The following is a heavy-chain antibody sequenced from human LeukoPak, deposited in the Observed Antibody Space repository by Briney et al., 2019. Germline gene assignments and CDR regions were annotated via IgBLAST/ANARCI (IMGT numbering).Heavy chain of an antibody. CDR3: AKAGAVAGTDWFDP. D-gene: IGHD6-19*01. CDR2: ISGSGGST. J-gene: IGHJ5*02. V-gene: IGHV3-23*01. Sequence: GGYLRLSCAASGFTFSSYAMSWVRQAPGKGLERVSAISGSGGSTYYADSVKGRFTISRDNSKNTLYLQMNSLRAEDTAVYYCAKAGAVAGTDWFDPWGQGTLVTVSS. CDR1: GFTFSSYA.